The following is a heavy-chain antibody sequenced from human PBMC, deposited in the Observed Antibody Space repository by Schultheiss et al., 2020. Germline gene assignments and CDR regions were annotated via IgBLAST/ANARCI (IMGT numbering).Heavy chain of an antibody. Sequence: ASVKVSCKASGYTFTSYYVHWVRQAPGQGLEWMGIINPSGGSTSYAQKFQGRVTMTRDTSTSTVYMELSSLRSEDTTVYYCAREPGRWLQLGVWFDPWGQGTRVTVSS. V-gene: IGHV1-46*01. CDR1: GYTFTSYY. J-gene: IGHJ5*02. CDR2: INPSGGST. D-gene: IGHD5-24*01. CDR3: AREPGRWLQLGVWFDP.